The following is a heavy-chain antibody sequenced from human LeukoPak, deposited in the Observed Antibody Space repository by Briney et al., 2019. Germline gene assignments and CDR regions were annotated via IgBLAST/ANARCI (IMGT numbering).Heavy chain of an antibody. Sequence: ASVKVSCKASGYTFTSYDINWVRQATGQGLEWMGWMNPNSGNTGYAQKFQGRVTMTRNTSISTAYMELSSLRSEDTAVYCCARRRRMRNWFDPWGQGTLVTVSS. V-gene: IGHV1-8*01. D-gene: IGHD1-1*01. CDR3: ARRRRMRNWFDP. CDR1: GYTFTSYD. J-gene: IGHJ5*02. CDR2: MNPNSGNT.